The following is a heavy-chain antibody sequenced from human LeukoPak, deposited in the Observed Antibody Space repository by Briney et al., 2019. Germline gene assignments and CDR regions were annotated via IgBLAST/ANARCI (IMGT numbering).Heavy chain of an antibody. CDR1: GFTFSSYS. CDR3: ASPEAGWYYYGSGSYFIAS. J-gene: IGHJ4*02. V-gene: IGHV3-21*01. Sequence: GGSLRLSCAASGFTFSSYSMNWARQAPGKGLEWVSSISSSSSYIYYADSVKGRFTISRDNAKNSLYLQMNSLRAEDTAVYYCASPEAGWYYYGSGSYFIASWGQGTLVTVSS. D-gene: IGHD3-10*01. CDR2: ISSSSSYI.